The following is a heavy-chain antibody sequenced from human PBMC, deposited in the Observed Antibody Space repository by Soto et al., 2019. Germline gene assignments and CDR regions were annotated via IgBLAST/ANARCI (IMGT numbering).Heavy chain of an antibody. D-gene: IGHD2-8*02. J-gene: IGHJ3*02. CDR2: IYWDDDK. V-gene: IGHV2-5*02. CDR1: GFSLSTSGVG. Sequence: QITLKESGPTLVKPTQTLTLTCTFSGFSLSTSGVGVGWIRQPPGKALEWLALIYWDDDKRYSPSLKSRLTITQDTSKSQVVLTMTNMDPVDTATYYCAHYFYILVDDAFDIWGQGTMVTVSS. CDR3: AHYFYILVDDAFDI.